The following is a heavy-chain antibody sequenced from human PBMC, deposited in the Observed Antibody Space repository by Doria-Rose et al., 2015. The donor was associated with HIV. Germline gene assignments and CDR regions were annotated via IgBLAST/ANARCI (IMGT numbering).Heavy chain of an antibody. Sequence: QVTLKESGPVLVKPTETLTLTCTVSGVSLSSPGMGVSWIRQPPGKALEWLANIFSNDDRSHKTSLKSRLTISRRTAKSQVVLTMTDMDPVDTATYYCARIKSSRWYHKYYVDFWGQGTLVIVSA. V-gene: IGHV2-26*01. CDR3: ARIKSSRWYHKYYVDF. CDR2: IFSNDDR. CDR1: GVSLSSPGMG. J-gene: IGHJ4*02. D-gene: IGHD6-13*01.